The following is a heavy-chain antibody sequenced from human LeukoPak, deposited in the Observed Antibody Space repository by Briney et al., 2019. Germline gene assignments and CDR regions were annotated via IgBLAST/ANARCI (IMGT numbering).Heavy chain of an antibody. Sequence: SETLSLTCSVSGASITGSSYYWGWLRQPPGKGLEYMGCVYYSGTTYYNPSLKSRVTISVDRSKNQFSLKLSSVTAADTAIYYCATITLLWGVIYYFDYWGQGSLVTVSS. CDR2: VYYSGTT. CDR3: ATITLLWGVIYYFDY. J-gene: IGHJ4*02. D-gene: IGHD3-10*01. V-gene: IGHV4-39*07. CDR1: GASITGSSYY.